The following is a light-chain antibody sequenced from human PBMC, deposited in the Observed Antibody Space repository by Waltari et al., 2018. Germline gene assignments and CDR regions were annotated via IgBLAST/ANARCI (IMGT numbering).Light chain of an antibody. V-gene: IGLV6-57*02. CDR3: QSYDGASWV. Sequence: NFILTQPHSVSESPGKTVKISCTGSSGRIARNYVQWYQQRPCSAPTTVVYENNQRPSGVPDRFSGSIDSSSNSASLTISGLKTEDEADYYCQSYDGASWVFGGGTRLTVL. CDR2: ENN. J-gene: IGLJ3*02. CDR1: SGRIARNY.